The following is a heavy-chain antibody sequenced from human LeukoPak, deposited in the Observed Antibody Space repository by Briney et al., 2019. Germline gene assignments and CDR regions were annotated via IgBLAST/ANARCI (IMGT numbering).Heavy chain of an antibody. J-gene: IGHJ4*02. CDR2: IIPILGIA. CDR1: GGTFSSYA. Sequence: ASVKVSCKASGGTFSSYAISWVRQAPGQGLEWMGRIIPILGIANYAQKFQGRVTITTNESTSTAYMELSSLRSEDTAVYYCARDSGYCSSTSCYRGEYYFDYWGQGTLVTVSS. V-gene: IGHV1-69*04. D-gene: IGHD2-2*02. CDR3: ARDSGYCSSTSCYRGEYYFDY.